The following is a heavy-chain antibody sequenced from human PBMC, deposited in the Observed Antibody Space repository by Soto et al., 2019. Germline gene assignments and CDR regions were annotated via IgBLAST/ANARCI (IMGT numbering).Heavy chain of an antibody. J-gene: IGHJ4*02. CDR1: GDSVSNIDAV. CDR2: TYYRSRWHN. D-gene: IGHD6-13*01. Sequence: HSQTLSLTCAISGDSVSNIDAVWNWIRQSPSRGLEWLGRTYYRSRWHNEYALSVKSRMTINPDTSRNQFSLQLSSVTPEDTAVYYCARLEGNSWFDYWGQGTLVTV. CDR3: ARLEGNSWFDY. V-gene: IGHV6-1*01.